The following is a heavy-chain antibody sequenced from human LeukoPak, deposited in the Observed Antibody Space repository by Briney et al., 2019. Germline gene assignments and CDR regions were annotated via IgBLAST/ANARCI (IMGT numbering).Heavy chain of an antibody. CDR1: GGSISSYY. D-gene: IGHD1-26*01. CDR2: MYYSGRT. CDR3: ARTFSESYYYYGMDV. J-gene: IGHJ6*02. V-gene: IGHV4-59*01. Sequence: SQTLSLTCTVSGGSISSYYWSWIRQPPGKGLEWIGYMYYSGRTNYNPSLKSRVTISVDTSKNQFSLKLSSVTAADTAVYYCARTFSESYYYYGMDVWGQGTTVTVSS.